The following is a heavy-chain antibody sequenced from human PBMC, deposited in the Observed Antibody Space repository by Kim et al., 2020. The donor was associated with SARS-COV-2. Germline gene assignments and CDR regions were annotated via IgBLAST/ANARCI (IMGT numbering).Heavy chain of an antibody. J-gene: IGHJ6*02. CDR3: ARDSDYKWFGELLSEFYDYYGMDV. D-gene: IGHD3-10*01. CDR2: ISSSSSTI. Sequence: GGSLRLSCAASGFTFSSYSMNWVRQAPGKGLEWVSYISSSSSTIYYADSVKGRFTISRDNAKNSLYLQMNSLRDEDTAVYYCARDSDYKWFGELLSEFYDYYGMDVWGQGTTVTVSS. V-gene: IGHV3-48*02. CDR1: GFTFSSYS.